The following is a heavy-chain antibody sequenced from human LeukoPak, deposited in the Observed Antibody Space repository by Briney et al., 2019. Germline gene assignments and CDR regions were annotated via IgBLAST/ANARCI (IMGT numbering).Heavy chain of an antibody. D-gene: IGHD1-26*01. CDR3: ARGALGGSYGNAFDP. CDR2: ISGSGGST. CDR1: GFTFSSYA. J-gene: IGHJ5*02. V-gene: IGHV3-23*01. Sequence: GGSLRLSCAASGFTFSSYAMSWVRQAPGKGLEWVSAISGSGGSTYYADSVKGRFTISRDNSKNTLYLQMNSLRAEDTAVYYCARGALGGSYGNAFDPWGQGTLVTVSS.